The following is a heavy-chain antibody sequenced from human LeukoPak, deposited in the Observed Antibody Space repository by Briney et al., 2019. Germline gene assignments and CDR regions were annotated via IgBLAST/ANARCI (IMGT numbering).Heavy chain of an antibody. CDR3: ARVSYYDSSGYSPGVFGFDP. Sequence: SETLSLTCTVSGGSISSYYWSWIRQPPGKGLEWIGYIYYSGSTNYNPSLKSRVTISVDTSKNQFSLKLSSVTAADTAVYYCARVSYYDSSGYSPGVFGFDPWGQGTLVTVSS. CDR1: GGSISSYY. CDR2: IYYSGST. V-gene: IGHV4-59*01. J-gene: IGHJ5*02. D-gene: IGHD3-22*01.